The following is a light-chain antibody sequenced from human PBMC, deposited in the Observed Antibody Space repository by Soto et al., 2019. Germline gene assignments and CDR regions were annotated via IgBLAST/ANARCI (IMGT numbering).Light chain of an antibody. CDR2: GAS. CDR1: QGIGNY. J-gene: IGKJ1*01. Sequence: DIQMTQSPSSLPASVGDRVTITCRASQGIGNYLVWYQQKPGKVPKLLIYGASILQSGVPSRFSGSGSGTYFTLTIRSLQPEAAATYYCQKYDTVPWTFGQGTMVEIK. CDR3: QKYDTVPWT. V-gene: IGKV1-27*01.